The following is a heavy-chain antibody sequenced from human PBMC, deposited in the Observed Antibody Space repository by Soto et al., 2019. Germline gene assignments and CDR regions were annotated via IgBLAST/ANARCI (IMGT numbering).Heavy chain of an antibody. CDR2: INHSGST. V-gene: IGHV4-34*01. CDR3: ARWGRTSTYYYYYYMDV. Sequence: ASETLSLTCAVYGGSFSGYYWSWIRQPPGKGLEWIGEINHSGSTNYNPSLKSRVTISVDTSKNQFSLKLSSVTAADTAVYYCARWGRTSTYYYYYYMDVWGKGTTVTVSS. J-gene: IGHJ6*03. CDR1: GGSFSGYY. D-gene: IGHD3-16*01.